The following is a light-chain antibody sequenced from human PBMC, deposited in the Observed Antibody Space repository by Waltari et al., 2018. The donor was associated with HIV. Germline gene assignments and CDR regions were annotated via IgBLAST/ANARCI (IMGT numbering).Light chain of an antibody. J-gene: IGKJ2*01. Sequence: DIQMTLSPSTLSASVGDRVTITCRASQSISSWLAWYQQKPGKAPKLLIYKASSLESGVPSRFSGSGSGTEFTLTISSLQPDDFATYYCQQYNSYSTFGQGTKLEIK. CDR1: QSISSW. V-gene: IGKV1-5*03. CDR2: KAS. CDR3: QQYNSYST.